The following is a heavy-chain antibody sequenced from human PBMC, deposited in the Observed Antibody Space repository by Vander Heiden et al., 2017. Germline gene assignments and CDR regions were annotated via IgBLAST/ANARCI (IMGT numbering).Heavy chain of an antibody. CDR3: ARHKGNYDALDI. CDR2: IYYSGST. J-gene: IGHJ3*02. CDR1: GGPLSSYY. D-gene: IGHD1-7*01. Sequence: LQLQASAPGLVTPSETLSLTCTVYGGPLSSYYWSWIRQPPGKGLEWIGYIYYSGSTNYNPSLKSRVTMSVDTSKNQFSLKLSSVTAADTAIYYCARHKGNYDALDIWGQGTMVTVSS. V-gene: IGHV4-59*08.